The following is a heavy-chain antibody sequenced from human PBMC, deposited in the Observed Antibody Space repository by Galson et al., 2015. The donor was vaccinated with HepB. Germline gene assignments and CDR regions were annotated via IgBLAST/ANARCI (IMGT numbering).Heavy chain of an antibody. D-gene: IGHD1-1*01. J-gene: IGHJ4*02. Sequence: SLRLSCAASGFTFSSYSMNWVRQAPGKGLVWVSRINTDGSSTTYADSVKGRFTISRDNAKNTLYLQMNSLRAEDTAVYYCARGGNDVVGWGQGTLVTVSS. CDR1: GFTFSSYS. CDR3: ARGGNDVVG. V-gene: IGHV3-74*01. CDR2: INTDGSST.